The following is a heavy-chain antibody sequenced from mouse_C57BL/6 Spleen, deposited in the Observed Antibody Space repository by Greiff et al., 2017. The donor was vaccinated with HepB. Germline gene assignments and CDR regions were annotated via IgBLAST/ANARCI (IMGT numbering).Heavy chain of an antibody. D-gene: IGHD2-1*01. V-gene: IGHV1-76*01. CDR2: IYPGSGNT. CDR3: ARGYYGNLDY. J-gene: IGHJ2*01. CDR1: GYTFTDYY. Sequence: QVQLKESGAELVRPGASVKLSCKASGYTFTDYYINWVKQRPGQGLEWIARIYPGSGNTYYNEKFKGKATLTAEKSSSTAYMQLSSLTSEDSAVYFCARGYYGNLDYWGQGTTLTVSS.